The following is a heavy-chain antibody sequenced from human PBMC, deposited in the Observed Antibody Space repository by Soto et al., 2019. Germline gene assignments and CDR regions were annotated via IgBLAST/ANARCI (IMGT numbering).Heavy chain of an antibody. CDR2: IYYSGST. V-gene: IGHV4-30-4*01. J-gene: IGHJ6*02. D-gene: IGHD6-6*01. Sequence: SETLSLTCTVSGGSISSGDYYWSWIRQPPGKGLEWIGYIYYSGSTYCNPSLKSRVTISVDTSKNQFSLKLSSVTAADTAVYYCARARPLVGYYYYGMDVWGQGTTVTVSS. CDR3: ARARPLVGYYYYGMDV. CDR1: GGSISSGDYY.